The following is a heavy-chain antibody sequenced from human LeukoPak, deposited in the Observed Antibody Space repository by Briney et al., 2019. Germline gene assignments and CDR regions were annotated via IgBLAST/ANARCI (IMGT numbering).Heavy chain of an antibody. D-gene: IGHD1-26*01. CDR1: GGSISSYY. J-gene: IGHJ4*02. CDR3: ARTPGSGSYSYYLDY. V-gene: IGHV4-59*01. Sequence: PSETLSLTCNVSGGSISSYYWSWIRQPPGKGLEWIGYIYYSGSTNYNPSLKSRVTISVDTSKNQFSLKLSSVTAADTAVYYCARTPGSGSYSYYLDYWGQGTLVTVSS. CDR2: IYYSGST.